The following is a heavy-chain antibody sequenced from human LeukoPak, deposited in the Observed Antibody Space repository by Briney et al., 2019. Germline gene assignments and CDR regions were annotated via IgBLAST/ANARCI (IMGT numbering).Heavy chain of an antibody. Sequence: GGSLRLSCAASGFTFSSYWMHWVRQAPGKGLVWVSRINSDGSSTSYADSVKGRFTISRDNAKNTLYLQVNSLSAEDTAVYYCVVFGAGDGGFDIWGQGTMVTVSS. V-gene: IGHV3-74*01. D-gene: IGHD3-10*01. CDR3: VVFGAGDGGFDI. CDR1: GFTFSSYW. J-gene: IGHJ3*02. CDR2: INSDGSST.